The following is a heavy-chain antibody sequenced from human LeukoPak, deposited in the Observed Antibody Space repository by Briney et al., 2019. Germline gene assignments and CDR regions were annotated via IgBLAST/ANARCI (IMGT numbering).Heavy chain of an antibody. Sequence: SETLSLTCTVSGGSISSYYWSWIRQPPGKGLEWIGYIYYSGSTNYNPSLKSRVTISVDTSKNQFSLKLSSVTAADTAVYYCARGRDGYNYYFDYWGQGTLVTVSS. CDR2: IYYSGST. J-gene: IGHJ4*02. D-gene: IGHD5-24*01. CDR3: ARGRDGYNYYFDY. CDR1: GGSISSYY. V-gene: IGHV4-59*01.